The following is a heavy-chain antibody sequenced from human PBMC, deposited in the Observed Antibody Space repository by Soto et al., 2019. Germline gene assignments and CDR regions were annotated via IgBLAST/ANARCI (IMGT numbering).Heavy chain of an antibody. D-gene: IGHD6-19*01. Sequence: EVQLVESGGGLVKPGGSLRLSCAASGFTFSSYTMNWVRQAPGKGLEWVSCISSGSSYIYYADSVKGRFTISRSNTKISLYLQMNSLRAEDTAVYYCARDSNSGHFDYWGQGTLVTVSS. CDR2: ISSGSSYI. V-gene: IGHV3-21*01. CDR3: ARDSNSGHFDY. J-gene: IGHJ4*02. CDR1: GFTFSSYT.